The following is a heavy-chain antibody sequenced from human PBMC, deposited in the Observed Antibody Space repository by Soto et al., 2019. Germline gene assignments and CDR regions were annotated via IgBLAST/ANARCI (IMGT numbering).Heavy chain of an antibody. J-gene: IGHJ4*02. CDR3: ARVHFWSGQRGSDAFDY. D-gene: IGHD3-3*02. V-gene: IGHV3-48*01. CDR2: ISSSSSTI. CDR1: GFTFSSYS. Sequence: GGSLRLSCAASGFTFSSYSMNWVRQAPGKGLEWVSYISSSSSTIYYADSVKGRFTISRDNAKNSLYLQMNSLRAEDTAVYYCARVHFWSGQRGSDAFDYWGQGTLVTVSS.